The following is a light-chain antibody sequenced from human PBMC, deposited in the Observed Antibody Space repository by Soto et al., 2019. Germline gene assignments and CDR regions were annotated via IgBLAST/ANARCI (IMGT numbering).Light chain of an antibody. CDR2: EAS. CDR1: QGISSY. J-gene: IGKJ1*01. V-gene: IGKV1-8*01. Sequence: AIRMTQSPSSFSASTGDRVTITCRASQGISSYLAWYQQRPGKAPKLLXYEASSLQYGVPSRFRGSGSGTDFTLTITGLQPEDSATYFCQQANSFPITFGQGTKVDIK. CDR3: QQANSFPIT.